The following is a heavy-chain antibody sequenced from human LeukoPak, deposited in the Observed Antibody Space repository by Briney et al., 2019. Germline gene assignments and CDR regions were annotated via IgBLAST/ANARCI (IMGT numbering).Heavy chain of an antibody. CDR3: AKVPRITIFGVVIYYFDY. D-gene: IGHD3-3*01. V-gene: IGHV3-23*01. CDR2: ISGSGGST. J-gene: IGHJ4*02. CDR1: GFTFSSYA. Sequence: SGGSLRLSCAASGFTFSSYAMSWVRQAPGKGLEWVSAISGSGGSTYYADSVKGRFTISRDNSKNTLYPQMNSLRAEDTAVYYCAKVPRITIFGVVIYYFDYWGQGTLVTVSS.